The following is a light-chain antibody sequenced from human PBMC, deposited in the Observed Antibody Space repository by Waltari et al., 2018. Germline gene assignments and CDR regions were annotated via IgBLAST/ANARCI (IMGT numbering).Light chain of an antibody. CDR1: QSLVTSDGNTY. CDR2: KVS. CDR3: MQATHLYT. Sequence: DVVMTQSPLSLPVTLGQPASISCRSSQSLVTSDGNTYLNWYQQRPGQSPRRLIYKVSNRDSGVPDRFSGSGSGSDFTLKISRVEAEDVGVYYCMQATHLYTFGQGTKLEIK. V-gene: IGKV2-30*01. J-gene: IGKJ2*01.